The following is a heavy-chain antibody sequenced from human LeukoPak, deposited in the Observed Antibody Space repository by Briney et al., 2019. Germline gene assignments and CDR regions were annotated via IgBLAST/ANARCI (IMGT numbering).Heavy chain of an antibody. CDR2: MNPNSGGT. V-gene: IGHV1-2*02. D-gene: IGHD6-13*01. CDR3: AREGIAAAGRPFDY. Sequence: ASVKVSCKASGYTFTSYDINWVRQATGQGLEWMGWMNPNSGGTNYAQKFQGRVTMTRDTSISTAYMELSRLRSDDTAVYYCAREGIAAAGRPFDYWGQGTLVTVSS. J-gene: IGHJ4*02. CDR1: GYTFTSYD.